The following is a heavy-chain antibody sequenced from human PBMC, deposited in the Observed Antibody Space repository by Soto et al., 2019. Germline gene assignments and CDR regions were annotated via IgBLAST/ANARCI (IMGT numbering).Heavy chain of an antibody. V-gene: IGHV1-69*08. CDR1: GGTFSSYT. J-gene: IGHJ5*02. CDR3: ARDRGYCSGGSCYHGGFDP. CDR2: IIPILGIA. D-gene: IGHD2-15*01. Sequence: QVQLVQSGAEVKKPGSSVKVSCKASGGTFSSYTISWVRQAPGQGLEWMGRIIPILGIANYAQKFQGRVTITADKSTSTAYMELSSLRSDDTAVYYCARDRGYCSGGSCYHGGFDPWGQGTLVTVSS.